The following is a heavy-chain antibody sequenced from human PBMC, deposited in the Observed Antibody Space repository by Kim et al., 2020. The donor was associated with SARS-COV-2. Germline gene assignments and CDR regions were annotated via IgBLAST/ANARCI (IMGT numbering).Heavy chain of an antibody. Sequence: GGSLRLSCAASGFTFSNSAMSWVRQAPGKGLEWVSAINKGGGDTYYADSVKGRFTISRDNSKNTLYLQMNGLRAEDTAVYYCASQWTSWSFDYWGQGTLVSVSS. CDR2: INKGGGDT. J-gene: IGHJ4*02. CDR1: GFTFSNSA. V-gene: IGHV3-23*01. D-gene: IGHD2-2*01. CDR3: ASQWTSWSFDY.